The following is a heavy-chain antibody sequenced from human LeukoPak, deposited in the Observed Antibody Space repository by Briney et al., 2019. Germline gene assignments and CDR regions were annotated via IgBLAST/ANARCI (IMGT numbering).Heavy chain of an antibody. CDR3: ARIVVVVAYDY. CDR2: IKQDGSEE. V-gene: IGHV3-7*01. CDR1: GFTFSSYW. Sequence: SGGSLRLSCAASGFTFSSYWMSWVRQAPGKGLEWVANIKQDGSEEYYVDSVKGRFTISRDNAKNSLYLQMNSLRAEDTAVYYCARIVVVVAYDYWGQGTLVTVSS. J-gene: IGHJ4*02. D-gene: IGHD2-15*01.